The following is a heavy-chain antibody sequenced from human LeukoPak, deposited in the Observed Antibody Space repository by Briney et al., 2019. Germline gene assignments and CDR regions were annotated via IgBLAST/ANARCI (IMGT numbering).Heavy chain of an antibody. J-gene: IGHJ4*02. V-gene: IGHV3-48*01. CDR2: ISSSSSTI. CDR3: ARLYLYEESGYRNFDY. Sequence: PGGSLRLSCAASGFTFSSYSMNWVRQAPGKGLEWVSYISSSSSTIYYADSVKGRFTISRDKAKNSLYLQMNSLRAEDRAAYYCARLYLYEESGYRNFDYWDQGTLVTVSS. D-gene: IGHD3-22*01. CDR1: GFTFSSYS.